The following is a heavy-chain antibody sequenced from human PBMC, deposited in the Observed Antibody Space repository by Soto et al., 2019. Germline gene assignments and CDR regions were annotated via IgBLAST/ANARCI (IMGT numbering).Heavy chain of an antibody. CDR3: ARRGGMDV. Sequence: GGSLRLSCAASGFTFSGYWMSWVRQAPGKGLEWVANIKQDGSEKHHVDPVKGRFTISRDNAKTSLYLQMNSLRAEDTAVYYCARRGGMDVWGQGTTVTVSS. CDR1: GFTFSGYW. J-gene: IGHJ6*02. CDR2: IKQDGSEK. V-gene: IGHV3-7*05.